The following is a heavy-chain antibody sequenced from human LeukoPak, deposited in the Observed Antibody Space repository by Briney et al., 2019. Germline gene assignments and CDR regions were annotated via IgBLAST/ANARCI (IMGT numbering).Heavy chain of an antibody. D-gene: IGHD3-10*01. Sequence: GASVKVSCKASGYTSTSYAMHWVRQAPGQRLEWMGGFDPEDGETIYAQKFQGRVTMTEDTSTDTAYMELSSLRSEDTAVYYCATSITMVRGIAQWGQGTLVTVSS. V-gene: IGHV1-24*01. CDR3: ATSITMVRGIAQ. CDR2: FDPEDGET. J-gene: IGHJ4*02. CDR1: GYTSTSYA.